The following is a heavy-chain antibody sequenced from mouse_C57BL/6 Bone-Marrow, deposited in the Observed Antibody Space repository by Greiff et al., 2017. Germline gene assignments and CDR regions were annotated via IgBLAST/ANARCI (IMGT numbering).Heavy chain of an antibody. CDR3: AREGNYYGSEFAY. J-gene: IGHJ3*01. CDR2: IYPGSGST. Sequence: QVQLQQPGAELVKPGASVKMSCKASGYTFTSYWITWVKQRPGQGLEWIGDIYPGSGSTNYNEKFKSKATLTVDTSSSTAYMQLSSLTSEDSAVYYCAREGNYYGSEFAYWGQGTLVTVSA. V-gene: IGHV1-55*01. CDR1: GYTFTSYW. D-gene: IGHD1-1*01.